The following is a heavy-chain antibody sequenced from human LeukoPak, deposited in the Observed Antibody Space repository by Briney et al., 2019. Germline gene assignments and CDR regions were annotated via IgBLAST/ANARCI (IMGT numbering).Heavy chain of an antibody. J-gene: IGHJ5*02. CDR2: ISSSSSTI. CDR1: GFTFSSYS. Sequence: GGSLRLSCAASGFTFSSYSMNWVRQAPGKGLEWVSYISSSSSTIYYADSVKGRFTISRDNAKNSLYLQMNSLRDEDTAVYYCASTDYDFWSGYYDRWFDPWGQGTLVTVSS. D-gene: IGHD3-3*01. CDR3: ASTDYDFWSGYYDRWFDP. V-gene: IGHV3-48*02.